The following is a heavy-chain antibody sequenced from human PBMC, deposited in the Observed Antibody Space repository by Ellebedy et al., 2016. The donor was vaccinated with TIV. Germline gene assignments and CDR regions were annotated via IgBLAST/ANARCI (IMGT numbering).Heavy chain of an antibody. CDR3: ARDRVDYRDFDY. CDR2: LSRDSAEM. D-gene: IGHD4-11*01. CDR1: GFTFDSYT. V-gene: IGHV3-21*01. J-gene: IGHJ4*02. Sequence: GGSLRLSCAASGFTFDSYTMNWVRQAPGEGLEWVSSLSRDSAEMNYAASVKGRFTISRDNGRKTLFLQLNSLRAEDTAVYYCARDRVDYRDFDYWGQGTLVTVSS.